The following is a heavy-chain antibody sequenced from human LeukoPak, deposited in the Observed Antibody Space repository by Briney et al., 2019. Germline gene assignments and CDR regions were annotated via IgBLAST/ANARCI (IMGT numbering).Heavy chain of an antibody. CDR2: IYYSGSS. CDR3: AMYYVAKDWRGLIDY. V-gene: IGHV4-59*01. CDR1: GVSISSYS. D-gene: IGHD3-3*01. Sequence: KSSETLSLTCSVSGVSISSYSWIWVRQPPGKGLEWIGYIYYSGSSNYNPSLKGRVTISVDTTKNQFSLNQNSVTAADTAVYYCAMYYVAKDWRGLIDYWGQGTLVTVSS. J-gene: IGHJ4*02.